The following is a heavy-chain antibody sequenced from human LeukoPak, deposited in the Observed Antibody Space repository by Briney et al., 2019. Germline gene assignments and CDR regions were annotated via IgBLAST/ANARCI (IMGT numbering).Heavy chain of an antibody. J-gene: IGHJ4*02. Sequence: GGSLRPSCAASGFTFSIYPMHWVRQAPGKGLEWVAVISYDGSNKYYADSVKGRFTISRDNSKNTLYLQMNSLRPEDTAVYYCARDLHFQLLMGEIDYWGQGTLVTVSS. CDR1: GFTFSIYP. CDR3: ARDLHFQLLMGEIDY. V-gene: IGHV3-30*04. CDR2: ISYDGSNK. D-gene: IGHD2-2*01.